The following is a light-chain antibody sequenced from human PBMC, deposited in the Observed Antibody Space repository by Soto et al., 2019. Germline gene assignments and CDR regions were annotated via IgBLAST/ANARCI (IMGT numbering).Light chain of an antibody. CDR1: QIISNW. Sequence: DIQMNQSPSTLSASVGDRVTITCRASQIISNWLAWYQQTPGKAPKLLIYDASSFESGVPSTFSGSGSGTEFTLTISNLQPDDFATYYCQQYKSDWTFGQGTKVDIK. CDR3: QQYKSDWT. CDR2: DAS. V-gene: IGKV1-5*01. J-gene: IGKJ1*01.